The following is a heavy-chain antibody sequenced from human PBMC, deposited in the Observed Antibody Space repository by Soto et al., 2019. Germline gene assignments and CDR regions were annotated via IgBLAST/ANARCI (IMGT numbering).Heavy chain of an antibody. V-gene: IGHV3-49*04. CDR2: IRSKTYGGTT. J-gene: IGHJ4*02. Sequence: GGSLRLSCTASGFTFDDYAMSWVRQAPGKGLEWVGFIRSKTYGGTTEYAASVKGRFTISRDDSKSTAYLQMNSLKTEDTAVYYCARDYRGQWLVDLDSWGQGTLVTVSS. CDR1: GFTFDDYA. D-gene: IGHD6-19*01. CDR3: ARDYRGQWLVDLDS.